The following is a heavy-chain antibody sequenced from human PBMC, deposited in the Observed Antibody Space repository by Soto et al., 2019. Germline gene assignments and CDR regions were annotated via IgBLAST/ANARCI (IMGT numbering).Heavy chain of an antibody. CDR2: IYYSGST. Sequence: SETLPLTCTVAGGSISSYYWSWIRQPPGKGLEWIGYIYYSGSTNYNPSLKSRVTISVDTSKNQFSLKLSSVTAADTAVFYCARHTPEYCGGGSCNSGSFDYWGQGTLVTVSS. CDR3: ARHTPEYCGGGSCNSGSFDY. D-gene: IGHD2-15*01. V-gene: IGHV4-59*08. J-gene: IGHJ4*02. CDR1: GGSISSYY.